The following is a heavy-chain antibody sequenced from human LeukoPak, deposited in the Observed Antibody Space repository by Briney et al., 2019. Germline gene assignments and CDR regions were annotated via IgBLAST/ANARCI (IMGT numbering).Heavy chain of an antibody. CDR2: IYSGGST. D-gene: IGHD3-10*01. J-gene: IGHJ6*03. CDR1: GFTFSRYW. V-gene: IGHV3-53*01. Sequence: PGGSLRLSCAASGFTFSRYWMSWVRQAPGKGLEWVSVIYSGGSTYYADSVKGRFTISRDNSKNTLYLQMNSLRAEDTAVYYCARGMMKGAITMVRGARGWFYMDVWGKGTTVTISS. CDR3: ARGMMKGAITMVRGARGWFYMDV.